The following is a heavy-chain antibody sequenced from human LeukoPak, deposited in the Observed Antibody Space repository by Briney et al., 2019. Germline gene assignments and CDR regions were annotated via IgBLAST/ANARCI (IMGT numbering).Heavy chain of an antibody. CDR3: AQDRGSSSPWHLDY. D-gene: IGHD6-13*01. CDR1: GFTFSSYA. Sequence: GASLRLSCAASGFTFSSYAMSWVRQAPGKGLEWVSAISGSGGSTYYADSVKGRFTISRDNSKNTLYLQMNSLRAEDTAVYYCAQDRGSSSPWHLDYWGQGTLVTVSS. CDR2: ISGSGGST. V-gene: IGHV3-23*01. J-gene: IGHJ4*02.